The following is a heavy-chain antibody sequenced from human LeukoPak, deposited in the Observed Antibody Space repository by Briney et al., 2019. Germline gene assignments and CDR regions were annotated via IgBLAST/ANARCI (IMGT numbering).Heavy chain of an antibody. J-gene: IGHJ3*02. CDR3: ARASGSYYDDAFDI. CDR2: IYHSRST. D-gene: IGHD1-26*01. V-gene: IGHV4-30-2*01. CDR1: GGSISIGGYS. Sequence: SQTLSLTCAVSGGSISIGGYSGSWIRQPPGKGLEWIGYIYHSRSTYYNPSLKSRVTISVDRSKNQFSLKLSSVTAADTAVYYCARASGSYYDDAFDIWGQGTMVTVSS.